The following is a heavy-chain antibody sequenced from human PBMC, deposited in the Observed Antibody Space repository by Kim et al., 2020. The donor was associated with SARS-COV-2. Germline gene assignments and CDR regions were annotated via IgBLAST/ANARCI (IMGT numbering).Heavy chain of an antibody. D-gene: IGHD3-10*01. CDR3: AREDGLWFRESNLNWFDP. CDR1: GFTFSSSS. CDR2: ISSSSSYI. V-gene: IGHV3-21*01. Sequence: GGSLRLSCAASGFTFSSSSMNWVRQAPGKGLEWVSSISSSSSYIYYADSVKGRFTISRDNAKNSLYLQMNSLRAEDTAVYYCAREDGLWFRESNLNWFDPCGQGTLVTVSS. J-gene: IGHJ5*02.